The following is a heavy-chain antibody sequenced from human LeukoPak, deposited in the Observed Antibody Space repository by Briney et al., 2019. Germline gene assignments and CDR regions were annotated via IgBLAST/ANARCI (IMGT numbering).Heavy chain of an antibody. D-gene: IGHD6-13*01. Sequence: GGSLRLSCAASGSTVSSNYMSWVRQAPGKGLEWVAFIRYGGSNKFYADSIKGRFTISGDNSKDTLYLQMNSLRPEDTAMYYCAKGSSSWLSYYYYYMDVWGKGTTVTVSS. J-gene: IGHJ6*03. V-gene: IGHV3-30*02. CDR2: IRYGGSNK. CDR1: GSTVSSNY. CDR3: AKGSSSWLSYYYYYMDV.